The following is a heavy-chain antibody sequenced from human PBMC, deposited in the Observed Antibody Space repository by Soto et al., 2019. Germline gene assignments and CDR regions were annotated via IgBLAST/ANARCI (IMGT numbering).Heavy chain of an antibody. CDR3: SSRITDAPT. J-gene: IGHJ5*02. D-gene: IGHD2-2*01. V-gene: IGHV4-4*02. Sequence: QVQLQESGPGLVKPSGTLSRTCAVSGGSISSGWWTWVRQPPGKGLEWIGEILYSGRTNYNSSLNSRVTISIDKSKKQFSMKLSSVTAADTAVYYCSSRITDAPTWGQGTLVTVSS. CDR2: ILYSGRT. CDR1: GGSISSGW.